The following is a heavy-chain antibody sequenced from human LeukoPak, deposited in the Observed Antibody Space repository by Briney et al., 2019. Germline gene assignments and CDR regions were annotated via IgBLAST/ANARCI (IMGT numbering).Heavy chain of an antibody. D-gene: IGHD2-15*01. Sequence: PGGSLRLSCAASGFTFSSYAMSWVRQAPGKGLEWVSAISGSGGSTYYADSVKGRFTISRDNSKNTLYLQMNSLRAEDTAVYYCAKGAELLLYYYYYYMDVWGKGTTVTVSS. CDR3: AKGAELLLYYYYYYMDV. CDR2: ISGSGGST. V-gene: IGHV3-23*01. CDR1: GFTFSSYA. J-gene: IGHJ6*03.